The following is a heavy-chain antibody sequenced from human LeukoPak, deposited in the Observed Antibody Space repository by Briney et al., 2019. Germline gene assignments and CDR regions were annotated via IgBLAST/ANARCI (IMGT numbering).Heavy chain of an antibody. D-gene: IGHD3-22*01. CDR3: ASLYYYDSSGYLN. CDR1: GYTFTGYY. V-gene: IGHV1-8*02. CDR2: MNPNSGNT. J-gene: IGHJ4*02. Sequence: ASVKVSCKASGYTFTGYYMHWVRQAPGQGLEWMGWMNPNSGNTGYAQKFQGRVTMTRNTSISTAYMELSSLRSEDTAVYYCASLYYYDSSGYLNWGQGTLVTVSS.